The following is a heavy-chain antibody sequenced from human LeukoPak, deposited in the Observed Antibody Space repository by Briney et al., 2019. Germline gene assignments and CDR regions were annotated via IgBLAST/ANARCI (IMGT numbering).Heavy chain of an antibody. Sequence: PGGSLRLSCAASGFAFNTYGMHWVRQAPGKGLEWVSGISGSGGSTYYADSVKGRFTISRDNTKNTLYLQMNSLRAEDTAVYYCVLYYYGSGSYLGVFDYWGQGTLVTVSS. CDR3: VLYYYGSGSYLGVFDY. J-gene: IGHJ4*02. D-gene: IGHD3-10*01. V-gene: IGHV3-23*01. CDR2: ISGSGGST. CDR1: GFAFNTYG.